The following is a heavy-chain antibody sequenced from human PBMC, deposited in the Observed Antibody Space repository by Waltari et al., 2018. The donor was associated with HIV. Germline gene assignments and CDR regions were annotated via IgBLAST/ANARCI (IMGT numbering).Heavy chain of an antibody. Sequence: QVQLVQSGAEVKKPGASVKVSCKASGYIFTGYYIHWVRQAPGQGLEWMGRINPNNGGTNYAEKFQGRVTMTRDTSINTAYLELSRLRSDDTAVYYCARALGYNSSPGDSWGQGALVSVSS. CDR3: ARALGYNSSPGDS. CDR2: INPNNGGT. D-gene: IGHD3-10*01. V-gene: IGHV1-2*06. CDR1: GYIFTGYY. J-gene: IGHJ5*01.